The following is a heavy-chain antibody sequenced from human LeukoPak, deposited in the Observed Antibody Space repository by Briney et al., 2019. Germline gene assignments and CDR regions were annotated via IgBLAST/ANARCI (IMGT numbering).Heavy chain of an antibody. J-gene: IGHJ3*02. V-gene: IGHV4-59*08. CDR2: IYYSGST. CDR1: GGSISSYY. D-gene: IGHD2-21*02. CDR3: ARRVTVAYCGGDCYSLDAFDI. Sequence: SETLSLTCTVSGGSISSYYWSWIRQPPGKGLGWIGYIYYSGSTNYNPSLKSRVTISEDTSKNQFSLKLSSVTAADTAVYYCARRVTVAYCGGDCYSLDAFDIWGQGTVVTVSS.